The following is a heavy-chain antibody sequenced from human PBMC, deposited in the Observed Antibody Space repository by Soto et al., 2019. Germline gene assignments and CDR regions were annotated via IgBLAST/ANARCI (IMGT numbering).Heavy chain of an antibody. D-gene: IGHD6-19*01. J-gene: IGHJ1*01. CDR1: GLTFNNYA. CDR2: ISGSGATT. CDR3: AKDARQWLPPEYFDH. Sequence: EVQLLESGGGLVQPGGSLRLSCAASGLTFNNYAMSLVRQAPGKGLEWVSGISGSGATTYDADTAKGRFTISRDNSKNMLYLQMNSLRAEDTAVYYCAKDARQWLPPEYFDHWGQGTLVTVSS. V-gene: IGHV3-23*01.